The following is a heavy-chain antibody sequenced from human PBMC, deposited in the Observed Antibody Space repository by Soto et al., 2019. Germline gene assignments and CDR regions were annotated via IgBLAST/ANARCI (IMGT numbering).Heavy chain of an antibody. J-gene: IGHJ6*02. D-gene: IGHD6-6*01. CDR2: MSSDGSNR. V-gene: IGHV3-30*18. CDR1: GFTFRSYG. Sequence: QVQLVESGGGVVQPGGSLRLSCAASGFTFRSYGMPWVRQAPGKGLEWVAVMSSDGSNRYSADSVKVRFTISRDNAQNALCLQMNSLRTEDTAMYDCAKGSSSVYYYYYGTDDWGQGTTVTASS. CDR3: AKGSSSVYYYYYGTDD.